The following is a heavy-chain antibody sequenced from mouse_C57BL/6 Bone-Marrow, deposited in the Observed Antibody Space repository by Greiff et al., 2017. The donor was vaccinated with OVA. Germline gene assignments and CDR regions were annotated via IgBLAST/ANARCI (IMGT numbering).Heavy chain of an antibody. D-gene: IGHD1-1*01. CDR2: ISSGGSYT. CDR1: GFTFSSYG. CDR3: ASLIYYSGSSFYFDY. J-gene: IGHJ2*01. Sequence: EVQGVESGGDLVKPGGSLKLSCAASGFTFSSYGMSWVRQTPDKRLEWVATISSGGSYTYYPDSVKGRFTISRDNAKNTLYLQMSSLKSEDTAMYYCASLIYYSGSSFYFDYWGQGTTLTVSS. V-gene: IGHV5-6*01.